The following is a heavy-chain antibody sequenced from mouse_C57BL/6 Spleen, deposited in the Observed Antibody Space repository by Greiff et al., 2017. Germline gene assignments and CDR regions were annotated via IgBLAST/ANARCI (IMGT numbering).Heavy chain of an antibody. CDR3: ASLYYGSLAY. D-gene: IGHD2-2*01. CDR1: GYTFTSYW. V-gene: IGHV1-69*01. Sequence: QVQLQQPGAELVMPGASVKLSCKASGYTFTSYWMHWVKQRPGQGLEWIGEIDPSDSYTNYNQKFKGKSTLTVDKSSSTAYMQLSSLTSEDSAVYYCASLYYGSLAYWGQGTLVTVSA. CDR2: IDPSDSYT. J-gene: IGHJ3*01.